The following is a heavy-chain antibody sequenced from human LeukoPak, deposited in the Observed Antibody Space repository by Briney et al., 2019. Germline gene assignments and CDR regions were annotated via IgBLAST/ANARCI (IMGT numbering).Heavy chain of an antibody. CDR3: ASRSGSYRPWDY. J-gene: IGHJ4*02. CDR2: IYYSGST. CDR1: GGSISSGGYY. V-gene: IGHV4-31*03. Sequence: SETLSLTCTVSGGSISSGGYYWSWIRQHPGKGLEWIEYIYYSGSTYYNPSLKSRVTISVDTSKNQFSLKLSSVTAADTAVYYCASRSGSYRPWDYWGQGTLVTVSS. D-gene: IGHD3-10*01.